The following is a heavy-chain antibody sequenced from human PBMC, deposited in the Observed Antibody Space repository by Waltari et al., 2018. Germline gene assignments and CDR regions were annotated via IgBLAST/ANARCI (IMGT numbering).Heavy chain of an antibody. CDR1: GFTFSSYE. CDR2: ISSSGSTI. CDR3: ARLPPGYYNYYYYMDV. J-gene: IGHJ6*03. Sequence: EVQLVESGGGLVQPGGSLRLSCAASGFTFSSYEMTWVRPAPGKGLEWVSYISSSGSTIYYADSVKGRFTISRDNAKNSLYLQMNSLRAEDTAVYYCARLPPGYYNYYYYMDVWGKGTTVTVSS. V-gene: IGHV3-48*03.